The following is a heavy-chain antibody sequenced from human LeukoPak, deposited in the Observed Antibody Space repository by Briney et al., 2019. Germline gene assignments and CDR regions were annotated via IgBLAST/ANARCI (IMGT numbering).Heavy chain of an antibody. V-gene: IGHV4-34*01. CDR2: INHSGST. CDR1: GGSFSGYY. CDR3: ARVNFDSSGFYLTTGGDY. Sequence: PSETLSLTCAVYGGSFSGYYWSWIRQPPGKGLEWIGEINHSGSTNYNPSLKSRVTISVDTSKNQFSLKLSSVTAADTAVYYCARVNFDSSGFYLTTGGDYWGQGALVTVSS. J-gene: IGHJ4*02. D-gene: IGHD3-22*01.